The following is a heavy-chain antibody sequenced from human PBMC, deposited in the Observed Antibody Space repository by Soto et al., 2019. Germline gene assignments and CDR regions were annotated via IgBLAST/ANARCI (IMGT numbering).Heavy chain of an antibody. V-gene: IGHV4-31*03. CDR3: XXRGRQQPHN. D-gene: IGHD6-13*01. J-gene: IGHJ4*02. CDR2: IYYSGST. Sequence: QVQLQESGPGLVKPSQTLSLTCTVSGGSISSGGYYWSWIRQHPGKGLEWIGYIYYSGSTYYNPSLKSRVTISVDXXXNQXXXXLXXXXXXXXXXXXXXRGRQQPHNWGQGTLVTVSS. CDR1: GGSISSGGYY.